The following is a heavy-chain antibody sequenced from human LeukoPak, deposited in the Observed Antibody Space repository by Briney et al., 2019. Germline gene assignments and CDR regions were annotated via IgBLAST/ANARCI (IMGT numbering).Heavy chain of an antibody. CDR2: INPSGGST. Sequence: ASVKVSCKASGYTFTSYYMHWVRQAPGQGLEWMGIINPSGGSTSYAQKFQGRVTMTRDTSTSTVYMELSSLRSEDTAVYYCAREGPIVVVPAAMGYYYYGMDVWGQGTTVTVSS. V-gene: IGHV1-46*01. D-gene: IGHD2-2*01. CDR1: GYTFTSYY. J-gene: IGHJ6*02. CDR3: AREGPIVVVPAAMGYYYYGMDV.